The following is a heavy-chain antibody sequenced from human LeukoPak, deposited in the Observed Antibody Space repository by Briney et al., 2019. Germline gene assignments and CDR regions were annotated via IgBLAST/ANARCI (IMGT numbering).Heavy chain of an antibody. CDR2: ILSDGSYE. D-gene: IGHD4-17*01. CDR1: GFSLSRNG. CDR3: ARAGDYWSHYFDY. J-gene: IGHJ4*02. V-gene: IGHV3-30*02. Sequence: PGGSLRLSCATSGFSLSRNGMHWVRQAPGQGLEWVAFILSDGSYEYYADSVKGRFTISRDNSKNTVDLQMNNLSVEDTAVYYCARAGDYWSHYFDYWGQGALVTVSS.